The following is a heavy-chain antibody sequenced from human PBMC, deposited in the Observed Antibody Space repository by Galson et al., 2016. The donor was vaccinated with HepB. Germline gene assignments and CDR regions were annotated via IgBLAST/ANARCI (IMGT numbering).Heavy chain of an antibody. V-gene: IGHV3-11*01. CDR3: ARGAIVAVSGRAFGI. D-gene: IGHD2-21*02. Sequence: SLRLSCAASAFSFSDYYMTWIRQAPGKGLEWVSYISSSGRTIYYADSVKGRFTISRDNAKNSLYLQMNSLRADDTAVYYCARGAIVAVSGRAFGIWGQGTMVTVSS. CDR2: ISSSGRTI. CDR1: AFSFSDYY. J-gene: IGHJ3*02.